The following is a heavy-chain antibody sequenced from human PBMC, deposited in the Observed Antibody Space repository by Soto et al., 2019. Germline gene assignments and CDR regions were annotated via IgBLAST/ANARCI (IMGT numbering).Heavy chain of an antibody. J-gene: IGHJ6*02. CDR2: IYPGDSDT. CDR1: GYKVSTWHNFTSYW. Sequence: GESLKISCMGSGYKVSTWHNFTSYWIAWVRQMPGEGLEWMGIIYPGDSDTRYSPSFQGQVTISADKSISTAYLQWSSLKASDTAMYYCARRPYSSRFYGMDVWGQGTTVTVSS. D-gene: IGHD6-13*01. CDR3: ARRPYSSRFYGMDV. V-gene: IGHV5-51*01.